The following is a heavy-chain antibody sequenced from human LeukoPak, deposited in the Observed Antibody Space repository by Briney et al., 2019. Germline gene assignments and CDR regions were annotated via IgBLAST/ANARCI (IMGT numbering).Heavy chain of an antibody. CDR3: AKSRSGIAAASSYFQH. CDR1: GFTFDDYA. V-gene: IGHV3-9*01. Sequence: GGSLRLSCAASGFTFDDYAMHWVRQAPGKGLEWVSGISWNSGSIGYADSVKGRFTISRDNTKNSLFLQMNSLRAEDTALYYCAKSRSGIAAASSYFQHWGQGTLVTVSS. J-gene: IGHJ1*01. CDR2: ISWNSGSI. D-gene: IGHD6-13*01.